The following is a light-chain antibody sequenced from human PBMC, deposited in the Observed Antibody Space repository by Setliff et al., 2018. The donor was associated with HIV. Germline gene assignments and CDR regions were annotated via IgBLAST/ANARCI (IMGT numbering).Light chain of an antibody. Sequence: NFMLTQPHSVSESPGKTVTISCTRSSGSVASNFVQWYRQRPGSSPTTVIYEDNQRPSGVPDRFSGSLDSSSNSASLTISGLKTEDEADYYCQSYDSDIVIFGGGTK. CDR3: QSYDSDIVI. J-gene: IGLJ2*01. V-gene: IGLV6-57*01. CDR2: EDN. CDR1: SGSVASNF.